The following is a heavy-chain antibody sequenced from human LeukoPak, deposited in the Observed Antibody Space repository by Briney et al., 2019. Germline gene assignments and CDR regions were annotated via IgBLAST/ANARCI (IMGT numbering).Heavy chain of an antibody. V-gene: IGHV1-69*04. CDR2: IIPILGIA. Sequence: ASVKVSCKASGGTFSSYAISWVRQAPGQGLEWMGRIIPILGIANYAQKFQGRVTITADKSTSTAYMELSSLRSEDTAVYYCARATEYYDSSGYYGAFDIWGQGTMVTVSS. CDR1: GGTFSSYA. J-gene: IGHJ3*02. CDR3: ARATEYYDSSGYYGAFDI. D-gene: IGHD3-22*01.